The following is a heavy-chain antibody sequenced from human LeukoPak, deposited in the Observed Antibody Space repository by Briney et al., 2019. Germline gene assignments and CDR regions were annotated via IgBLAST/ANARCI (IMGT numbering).Heavy chain of an antibody. CDR2: MKLDGSEI. Sequence: GGSLRLSCAASGFTFGKYWMSWVRQSPGKGLEWVANMKLDGSEINYVDSVKGRFPISRDNPKNSLYLQINSLRGEDTAVFYCARDQYDTWSRRGNFDSWGQGTLVIVSS. CDR1: GFTFGKYW. J-gene: IGHJ4*02. D-gene: IGHD3-3*01. CDR3: ARDQYDTWSRRGNFDS. V-gene: IGHV3-7*03.